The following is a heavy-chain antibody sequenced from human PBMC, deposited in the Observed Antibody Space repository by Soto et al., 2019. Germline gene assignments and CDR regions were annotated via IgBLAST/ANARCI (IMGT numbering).Heavy chain of an antibody. J-gene: IGHJ4*02. V-gene: IGHV1-69*02. CDR1: GGTFSSYT. Sequence: GASVKVSCKASGGTFSSYTISWVRQAPGQGLEWMGRIIPSRGLANYARKFQGRLSITADKSTSTAYMELSSLTLEDTAVYYCAAVQGGGATFHFWGPGTLVTVSS. CDR3: AAVQGGGATFHF. D-gene: IGHD1-26*01. CDR2: IIPSRGLA.